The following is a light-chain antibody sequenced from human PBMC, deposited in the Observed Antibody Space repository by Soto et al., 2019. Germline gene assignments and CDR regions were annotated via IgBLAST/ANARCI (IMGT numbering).Light chain of an antibody. CDR3: QQYQNWPLT. CDR2: GAS. J-gene: IGKJ4*01. V-gene: IGKV3-15*01. CDR1: QSVYSN. Sequence: ETVMTQSPATLSVSPGERATLSCRASQSVYSNLAWYQQKPGQAPRLLIYGASTRATGLPARFSGSGSGTAFPLTISSLQSEDFAVYYCQQYQNWPLTFGGGTKVEIK.